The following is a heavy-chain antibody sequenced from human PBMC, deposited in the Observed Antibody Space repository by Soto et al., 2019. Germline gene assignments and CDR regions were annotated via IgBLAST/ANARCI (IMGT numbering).Heavy chain of an antibody. CDR2: INAGNGNT. CDR3: ARVGPTVVSLNWFDP. Sequence: ASVKVSCKASGYNFANFAIHWVRQAPGQRLEWMGWINAGNGNTKYSQKFQGRVTITRDTSASTAYMELSTLRSEDTAVYYCARVGPTVVSLNWFDPWG. D-gene: IGHD2-8*02. CDR1: GYNFANFA. J-gene: IGHJ5*02. V-gene: IGHV1-3*01.